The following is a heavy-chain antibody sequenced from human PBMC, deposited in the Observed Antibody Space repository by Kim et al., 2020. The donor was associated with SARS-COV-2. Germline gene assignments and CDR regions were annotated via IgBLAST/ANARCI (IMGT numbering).Heavy chain of an antibody. V-gene: IGHV3-13*01. CDR2: IGIAGDT. Sequence: GGSLRHSCAASGFTFSSYDMHWVRQVTGKGLEWVSAIGIAGDTYYPGSVKGRFTISRENAKNSLYLQMNSLRAGDTAVYYCARALLYYDILTGSSGYYYGMDVWGQGTTVTVSS. CDR3: ARALLYYDILTGSSGYYYGMDV. J-gene: IGHJ6*02. D-gene: IGHD3-9*01. CDR1: GFTFSSYD.